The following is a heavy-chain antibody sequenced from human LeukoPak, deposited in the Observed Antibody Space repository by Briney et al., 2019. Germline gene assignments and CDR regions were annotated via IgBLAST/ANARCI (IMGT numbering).Heavy chain of an antibody. Sequence: GGSLRLSFVASGFTFSTCGMNWVRQAPGKGLEWVSSISSGSYYIYYADLMKGRFTISRDNAKNSLYLQMNSLRAEDTAVYYCARTYDYGDYGGFDYWGQGTLVTVSS. CDR3: ARTYDYGDYGGFDY. V-gene: IGHV3-21*01. J-gene: IGHJ4*02. D-gene: IGHD4-17*01. CDR1: GFTFSTCG. CDR2: ISSGSYYI.